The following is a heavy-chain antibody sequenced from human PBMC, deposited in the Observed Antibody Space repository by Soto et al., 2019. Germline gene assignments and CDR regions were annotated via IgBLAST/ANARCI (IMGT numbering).Heavy chain of an antibody. J-gene: IGHJ6*02. CDR2: INPSGGST. Sequence: ASVKVSCQASGYAFTSYYMHWVRQAPGQGLEWMGIINPSGGSTSYAQKFQGRVTMTRDTSTSTVYMELSSLRSEDTAVYYCARVGSSSWYLGGMDVWGQGTTVTVSS. CDR1: GYAFTSYY. CDR3: ARVGSSSWYLGGMDV. V-gene: IGHV1-46*01. D-gene: IGHD6-13*01.